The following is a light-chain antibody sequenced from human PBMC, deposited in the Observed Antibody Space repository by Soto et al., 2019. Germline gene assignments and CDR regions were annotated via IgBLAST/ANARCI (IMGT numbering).Light chain of an antibody. CDR1: HSRNNW. Sequence: DIQMTQSPSTLSASVGDRVPIPCRARHSRNNWLAWYQQKPGKAPNLLINDASTMERGVPSRFSGTGSGTEFTLTISSLQPDDSATYYCQQYNSYPLTFGQGTKVDIK. CDR3: QQYNSYPLT. V-gene: IGKV1-5*01. J-gene: IGKJ1*01. CDR2: DAS.